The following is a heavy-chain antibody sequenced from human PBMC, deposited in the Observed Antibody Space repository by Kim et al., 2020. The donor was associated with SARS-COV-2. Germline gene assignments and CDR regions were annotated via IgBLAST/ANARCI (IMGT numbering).Heavy chain of an antibody. D-gene: IGHD4-17*01. Sequence: GESLKISCKGSGYSFTSYWIGWVRQMPGKGLEWMGIIYPGDSDTRYSPSFQGQVTISADKSISTAYLQWSSLKASDTAMYYCALTTEKYYYYYGMDVWGQGTTVTVSS. CDR2: IYPGDSDT. CDR1: GYSFTSYW. V-gene: IGHV5-51*01. CDR3: ALTTEKYYYYYGMDV. J-gene: IGHJ6*02.